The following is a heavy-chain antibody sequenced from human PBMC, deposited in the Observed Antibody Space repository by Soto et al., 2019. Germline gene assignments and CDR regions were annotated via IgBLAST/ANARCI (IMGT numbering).Heavy chain of an antibody. J-gene: IGHJ6*02. CDR3: AKGYCSGGSCYGQYTLDV. Sequence: SETLSLTCTVSGGSISSGDYYWRWICQPSGKGLEWIGYIYYSGSTYYNPSLKSRVTISLDTSKNQFSLKLSSVTAADTAVYYCAKGYCSGGSCYGQYTLDVWGQGTTVTVSS. V-gene: IGHV4-30-4*01. CDR1: GGSISSGDYY. CDR2: IYYSGST. D-gene: IGHD2-15*01.